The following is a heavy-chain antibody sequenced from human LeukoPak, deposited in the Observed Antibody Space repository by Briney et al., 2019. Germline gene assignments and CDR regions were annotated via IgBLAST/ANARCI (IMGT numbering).Heavy chain of an antibody. CDR2: IYYSGST. Sequence: SETLSLTCTVSGGSISTYYWGWIRQPPGKGLEWIGSIYYSGSTYYNASLKSRVTISADTSKNQFSLKLSSVTAADAAVYYCARPLSGSSSWHGDAFDIWGQGTMVTVSS. CDR1: GGSISTYY. V-gene: IGHV4-39*01. D-gene: IGHD6-13*01. J-gene: IGHJ3*02. CDR3: ARPLSGSSSWHGDAFDI.